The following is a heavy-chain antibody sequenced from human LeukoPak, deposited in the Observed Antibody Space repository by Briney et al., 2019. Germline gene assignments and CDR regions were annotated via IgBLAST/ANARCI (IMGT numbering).Heavy chain of an antibody. V-gene: IGHV3-74*01. D-gene: IGHD5-12*01. Sequence: PRGSLRLSPAASGFTFIDSWMHCVRHVPREGRGWVSPTSKDGSDTVYAASAKCRVTASRDNAKNTVYLELTNLRPDDTAVYYCARGGYSGSYYRFSWGRGTLVTVAS. CDR1: GFTFIDSW. CDR3: ARGGYSGSYYRFS. CDR2: TSKDGSDT. J-gene: IGHJ4*02.